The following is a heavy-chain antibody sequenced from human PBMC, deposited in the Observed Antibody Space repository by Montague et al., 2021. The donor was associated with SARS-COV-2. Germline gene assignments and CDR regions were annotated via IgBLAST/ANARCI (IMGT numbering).Heavy chain of an antibody. CDR3: AREGQVGATTGFDY. V-gene: IGHV3-33*01. CDR1: GFTFSSYG. Sequence: SLRLSCAASGFTFSSYGMHWVRQAPGKGLEWVAVIWYDGSNKYXXXSXXGRFTISRDNSKNTPYLQMNSLRAEDTAVYYCAREGQVGATTGFDYWGQGTLVTVSS. D-gene: IGHD1-26*01. J-gene: IGHJ4*02. CDR2: IWYDGSNK.